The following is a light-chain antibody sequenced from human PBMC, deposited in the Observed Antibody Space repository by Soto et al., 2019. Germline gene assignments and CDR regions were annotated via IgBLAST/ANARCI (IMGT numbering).Light chain of an antibody. CDR3: QQYDNWPRT. V-gene: IGKV3-15*01. J-gene: IGKJ1*01. Sequence: EIVMTQSPATLSVSPGERATLSCRASQSVRGNLAWYQQRPGQSPILLFYDSSIRATGIPARFGASGAGTEFTLTITSLQSEDFAVYYCQQYDNWPRTFGQGTKVEVK. CDR1: QSVRGN. CDR2: DSS.